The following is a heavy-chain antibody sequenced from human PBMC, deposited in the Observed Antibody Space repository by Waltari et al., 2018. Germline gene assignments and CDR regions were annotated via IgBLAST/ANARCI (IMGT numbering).Heavy chain of an antibody. CDR1: GFTFSYYA. D-gene: IGHD1-26*01. CDR2: VRAVGSDT. J-gene: IGHJ4*02. Sequence: EVQLLESGGGLVQPGGSLRLSCAASGFTFSYYAMSWVRQAPGKGLEWFSIVRAVGSDTYYADSLKGRFTISRDNSKNTLFLQMNSLRDDDTAVYYCAKGRIGVGAFDFDYWGQGTLVTVSS. CDR3: AKGRIGVGAFDFDY. V-gene: IGHV3-23*01.